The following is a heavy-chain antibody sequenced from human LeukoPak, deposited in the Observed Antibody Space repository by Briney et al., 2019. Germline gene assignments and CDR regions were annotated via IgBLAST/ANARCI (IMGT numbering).Heavy chain of an antibody. V-gene: IGHV3-30*18. J-gene: IGHJ4*02. CDR3: AKDFQSGTNDY. CDR1: GFTFSSYG. D-gene: IGHD1-26*01. Sequence: PGRSLRLSCAASGFTFSSYGMHWVRQAPGKGLEWVAVISYDGSNKYYADSVKGRFTISRDNSKNTLYLQMNSLRAEDTAVYYCAKDFQSGTNDYWGQGTLVTVSS. CDR2: ISYDGSNK.